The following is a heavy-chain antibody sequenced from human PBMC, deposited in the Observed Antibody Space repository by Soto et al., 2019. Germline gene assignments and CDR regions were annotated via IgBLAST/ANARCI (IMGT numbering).Heavy chain of an antibody. D-gene: IGHD2-2*01. CDR3: ARHVEYCSSTSCYENYYYMDV. J-gene: IGHJ6*03. CDR1: GYSFTSYW. V-gene: IGHV5-51*01. CDR2: IYPGDSDT. Sequence: GESLKISCKGSGYSFTSYWIGWVRQMPGKGLEWMGIIYPGDSDTRYSPSFQGQVTISADKSISTAYLQWSSLKASDTAMYYCARHVEYCSSTSCYENYYYMDVWGKGTTVTVSS.